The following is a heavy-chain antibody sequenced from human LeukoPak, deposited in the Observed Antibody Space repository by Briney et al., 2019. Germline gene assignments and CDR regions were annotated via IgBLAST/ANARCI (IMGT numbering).Heavy chain of an antibody. CDR1: GNTFSIYY. D-gene: IGHD2-21*02. CDR2: INPDRGGT. J-gene: IGHJ6*02. Sequence: ASVKVSCKASGNTFSIYYIHWVRQAPGQGLERMGWINPDRGGTNYAQKFQGRVTMTRDTAISTDYMELTRLGSNDTAVYFCARDSCGADCYSYYYYYGLDVWGQGTTVTVSS. CDR3: ARDSCGADCYSYYYYYGLDV. V-gene: IGHV1-2*02.